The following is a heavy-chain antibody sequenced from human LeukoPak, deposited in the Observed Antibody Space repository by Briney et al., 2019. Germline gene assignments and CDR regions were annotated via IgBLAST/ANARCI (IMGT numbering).Heavy chain of an antibody. Sequence: PGGSLRLSCAVSGFTFSSYPMSWVRQAPGKGLEWVSGASGLDDSTYYADSVKGRFTISRDNSKNTLYLQMNSLRAEDTAVYYCAKSRAGYRYGKFDYWGQGTLVTVSS. J-gene: IGHJ4*02. CDR3: AKSRAGYRYGKFDY. CDR1: GFTFSSYP. D-gene: IGHD5-18*01. CDR2: ASGLDDST. V-gene: IGHV3-23*01.